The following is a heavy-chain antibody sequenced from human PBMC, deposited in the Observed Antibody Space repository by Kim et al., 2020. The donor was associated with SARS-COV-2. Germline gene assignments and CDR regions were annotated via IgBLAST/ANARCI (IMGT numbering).Heavy chain of an antibody. Sequence: SEKYYVDSVKGRFTISRDNAKNSLDLRMNSLRVEDTAVYYCARGGSKFDPWGQGTLVTVSS. CDR3: ARGGSKFDP. D-gene: IGHD6-6*01. V-gene: IGHV3-7*01. CDR2: SEK. J-gene: IGHJ5*02.